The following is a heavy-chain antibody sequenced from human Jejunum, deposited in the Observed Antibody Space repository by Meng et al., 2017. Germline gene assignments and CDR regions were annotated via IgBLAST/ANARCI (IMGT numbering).Heavy chain of an antibody. CDR2: AST. J-gene: IGHJ4*02. D-gene: IGHD7-27*01. CDR3: ARDHWGSLDY. Sequence: QWQLQASGPGLGRPSATLSLFCAFSGGSVSSSGYQWGWIRQPPGKGLEWIGYASTNYNPSLKSRVTISVDTSKNQFSLKLTSVTAADTAVYYCARDHWGSLDYWGQGVLVTVSS. CDR1: GGSVSSSGYQ. V-gene: IGHV4-61*08.